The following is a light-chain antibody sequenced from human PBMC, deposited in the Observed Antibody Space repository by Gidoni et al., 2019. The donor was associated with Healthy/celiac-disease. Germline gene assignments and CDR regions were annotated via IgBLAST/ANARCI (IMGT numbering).Light chain of an antibody. Sequence: LTQSPGTLSLSPGERATLSCRASQSVSSSYLAWYQQKPGQAPRLLIYGASSRATGIPDRFSGSGSGTDFTLTISRLEPEDFAVYYCQQYGSSPPLTFGGGTKVEIK. CDR1: QSVSSSY. CDR2: GAS. J-gene: IGKJ4*01. V-gene: IGKV3-20*01. CDR3: QQYGSSPPLT.